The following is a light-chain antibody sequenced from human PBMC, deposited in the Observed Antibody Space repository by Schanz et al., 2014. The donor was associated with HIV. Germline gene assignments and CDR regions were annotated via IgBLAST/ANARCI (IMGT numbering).Light chain of an antibody. CDR3: SSYAGSTILWL. J-gene: IGLJ3*02. Sequence: QSALTQPPSASGSPGQSVTISCTGTSSDVGDYNYVSWYQQHPGKAPKLMIYEVTKRPSGVPDRFSGSKSGNTASLTVSGLQAEDEADYYCSSYAGSTILWLFGVGTKLTVL. V-gene: IGLV2-8*01. CDR2: EVT. CDR1: SSDVGDYNY.